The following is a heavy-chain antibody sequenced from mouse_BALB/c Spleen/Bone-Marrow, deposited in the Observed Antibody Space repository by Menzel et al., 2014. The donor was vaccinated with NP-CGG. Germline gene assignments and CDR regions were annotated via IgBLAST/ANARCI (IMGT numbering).Heavy chain of an antibody. J-gene: IGHJ3*01. CDR2: ILPGSGST. CDR3: ARHYYGSSHFAY. V-gene: IGHV1-9*01. CDR1: GYTFSSYW. Sequence: VKLQESGAELMKPGASVKISCKATGYTFSSYWIEWVKQRPGHGLEWIGEILPGSGSTNHNEKFKGKATFTADTSSNTAYMQLSSLTSEDSAVYYCARHYYGSSHFAYWGQGTLVTVSA. D-gene: IGHD1-1*01.